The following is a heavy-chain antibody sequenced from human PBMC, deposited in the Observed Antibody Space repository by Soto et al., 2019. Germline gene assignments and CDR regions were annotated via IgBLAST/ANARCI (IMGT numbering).Heavy chain of an antibody. V-gene: IGHV4-30-2*01. Sequence: PSETLSLTCAVSGGSISSGGYSWSWIRQPPGKGLEWIGYIYHSGSTYYNPSLKSRVTISVDRSKNQFSLKLSSVTAADTAVYYCASRESKYGREYYFDYWGQGTLVTVSS. D-gene: IGHD3-10*01. J-gene: IGHJ4*02. CDR3: ASRESKYGREYYFDY. CDR1: GGSISSGGYS. CDR2: IYHSGST.